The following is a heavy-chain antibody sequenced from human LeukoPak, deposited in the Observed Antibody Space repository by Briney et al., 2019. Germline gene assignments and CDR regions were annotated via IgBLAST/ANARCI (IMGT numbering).Heavy chain of an antibody. V-gene: IGHV3-11*04. J-gene: IGHJ4*02. Sequence: GGSLRLSCAASGFTFSDYYMSWIRQAPGKGLEWVSYISSTSNTIYYANSVKGRFTISRDNAKNSLYLQMNSLRAEDTAVYYCARDTSGWYRGGLDYWGQGTMVTVSS. CDR1: GFTFSDYY. CDR2: ISSTSNTI. D-gene: IGHD6-19*01. CDR3: ARDTSGWYRGGLDY.